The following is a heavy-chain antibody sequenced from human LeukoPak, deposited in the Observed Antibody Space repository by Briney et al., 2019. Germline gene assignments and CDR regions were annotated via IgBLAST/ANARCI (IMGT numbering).Heavy chain of an antibody. V-gene: IGHV4-4*07. D-gene: IGHD3-16*01. CDR3: ARDRSLGELTTESPSFDS. J-gene: IGHJ4*02. CDR1: GGSISSYY. Sequence: SETLPLTCTVSGGSISSYYWGWIRQPAGKGLEWIGRIYTSGSTNYNPSLKSRVTLSVDTSKNQFSLKLSSVTAADTAVYYCARDRSLGELTTESPSFDSWGQGTLVTVSS. CDR2: IYTSGST.